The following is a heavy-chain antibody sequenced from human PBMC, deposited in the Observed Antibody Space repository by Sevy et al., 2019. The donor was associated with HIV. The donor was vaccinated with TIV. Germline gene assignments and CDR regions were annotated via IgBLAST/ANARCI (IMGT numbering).Heavy chain of an antibody. J-gene: IGHJ4*02. CDR2: MSNSGNS. Sequence: SETLSLTCAVSGGSISVYYWSWIRQPPGKGLEWNGHMSNSGNSYYNPSLKSRVTIAVDTSNNQFSLRLTSVTPADTALYFCARAWGRGELLSGLNYWGQGTLVTVSS. CDR3: ARAWGRGELLSGLNY. V-gene: IGHV4-59*01. CDR1: GGSISVYY. D-gene: IGHD1-26*01.